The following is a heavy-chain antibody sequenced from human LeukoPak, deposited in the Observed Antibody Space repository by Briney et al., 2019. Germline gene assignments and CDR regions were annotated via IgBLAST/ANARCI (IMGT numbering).Heavy chain of an antibody. J-gene: IGHJ3*02. V-gene: IGHV3-30*02. CDR2: IRYDGSNK. CDR3: AKGRGYSSSWYLSDAFDI. Sequence: GGSLRLSCAASGFTFSSYGMHWVRQAPGKGLEWVAFIRYDGSNKYYADSVKGRFTISRDNSKNTLYLQMNSLRAEDTAVYYCAKGRGYSSSWYLSDAFDIWGQGTMVTVSS. D-gene: IGHD6-13*01. CDR1: GFTFSSYG.